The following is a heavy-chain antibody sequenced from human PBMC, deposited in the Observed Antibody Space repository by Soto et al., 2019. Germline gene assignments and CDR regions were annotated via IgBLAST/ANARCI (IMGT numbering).Heavy chain of an antibody. CDR2: ISNDASTT. Sequence: EVQLVESGGGLVQPGGSLRLSCAASGFTFNSYWMHWVRQAPGKGLVWVSRISNDASTTNYADSVKGRFTISRDNAKNTLYLQMNSLRAEGTAVYYCASDEGRRGAEYFLHWGQGTLVTVSS. CDR1: GFTFNSYW. J-gene: IGHJ1*01. CDR3: ASDEGRRGAEYFLH. V-gene: IGHV3-74*01. D-gene: IGHD5-12*01.